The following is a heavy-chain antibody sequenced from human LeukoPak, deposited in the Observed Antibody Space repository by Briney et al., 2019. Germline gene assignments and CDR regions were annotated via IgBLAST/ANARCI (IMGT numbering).Heavy chain of an antibody. CDR2: IYYSGST. Sequence: SETLSLTCTVSGGSISSSSYYWGWIRQPPGKGLEWIGSIYYSGSTYYNPSLKSRVTLSVDTSKNQFSLKLSSVTAADTAVYYCAILGWLQFFPDYWGQGTLVTVSS. D-gene: IGHD5-24*01. V-gene: IGHV4-39*07. CDR3: AILGWLQFFPDY. J-gene: IGHJ4*02. CDR1: GGSISSSSYY.